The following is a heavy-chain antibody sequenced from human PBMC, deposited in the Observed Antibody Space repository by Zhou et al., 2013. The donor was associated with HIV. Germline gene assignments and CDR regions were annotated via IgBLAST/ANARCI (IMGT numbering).Heavy chain of an antibody. CDR2: INPYAGAV. Sequence: QVYLVQSGGEVKKPGSSVKISCEASGYTFINYFIHWVRHVPGKGFEWMGWINPYAGAVNYAWNFQGRVTLTRKSFDTDTGTAYMELSGLTSADTAVYYCMRRGLCDHCDEFTFQHWGQGTLVIVSS. D-gene: IGHD2-21*01. V-gene: IGHV1-2*02. CDR1: GYTFINYF. J-gene: IGHJ1*01. CDR3: MRRGLCDHCDEFTFQH.